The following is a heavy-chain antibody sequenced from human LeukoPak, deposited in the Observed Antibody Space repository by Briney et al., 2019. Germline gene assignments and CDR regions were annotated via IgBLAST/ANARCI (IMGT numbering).Heavy chain of an antibody. CDR3: AKETTVTTRCRECTSYYYYGMDV. D-gene: IGHD4-17*01. Sequence: GGSLRLSCAASGFTFSSYAMSWVRQAPGKGLEWVSAISGSGGSTYYADSVKGRFTISRDNSKNTLYLQMNSLRAEDTAVYYCAKETTVTTRCRECTSYYYYGMDVWGQGTTVTVSS. CDR1: GFTFSSYA. V-gene: IGHV3-23*01. J-gene: IGHJ6*02. CDR2: ISGSGGST.